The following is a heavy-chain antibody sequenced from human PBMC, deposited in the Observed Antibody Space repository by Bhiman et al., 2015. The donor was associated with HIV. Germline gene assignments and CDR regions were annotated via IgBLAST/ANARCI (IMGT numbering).Heavy chain of an antibody. CDR2: ISYDGSNK. D-gene: IGHD5-18*01. V-gene: IGHV3-30-3*01. CDR3: ARGEDTAMAKGLDY. CDR1: GFTFSSYA. Sequence: QVQLVESGGGVVQPGRSLRLSCAASGFTFSSYAMHWVRQAPGKGLEWVAVISYDGSNKYYADSVKGRFTISRDNSKSTLYLQMNSLRAEDTAVYYCARGEDTAMAKGLDYWGQGTLVTVSS. J-gene: IGHJ4*02.